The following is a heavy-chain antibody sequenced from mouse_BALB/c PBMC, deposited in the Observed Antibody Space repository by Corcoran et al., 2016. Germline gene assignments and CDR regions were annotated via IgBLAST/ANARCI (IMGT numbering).Heavy chain of an antibody. V-gene: IGHV14-3*02. D-gene: IGHD4-1*01. Sequence: EVPLQQSGAELVKPGASVTLSCTASGFNIKDTYMHWVKQRPEQGLEWIGRFDPANVNTKYDPKFQSKATITADTSSNTAYLKRSSLTSEDTGGYYCANWDGYVDVWGAGTTVTVSA. CDR2: FDPANVNT. CDR1: GFNIKDTY. CDR3: ANWDGYVDV. J-gene: IGHJ1*01.